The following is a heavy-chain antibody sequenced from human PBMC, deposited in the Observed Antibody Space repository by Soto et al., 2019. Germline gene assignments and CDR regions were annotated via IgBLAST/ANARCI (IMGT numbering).Heavy chain of an antibody. Sequence: GGSLRLSCVISRLTFSNYALNWVRQAPGKGLEWVSSISGSGDTTYYADSVKGRFAISRDNSKNTLYLQMNSLRVEDTALYYCAKADYSYSWAPGDYWGQGTLVTVSS. V-gene: IGHV3-23*01. CDR1: RLTFSNYA. CDR2: ISGSGDTT. D-gene: IGHD6-13*01. CDR3: AKADYSYSWAPGDY. J-gene: IGHJ4*02.